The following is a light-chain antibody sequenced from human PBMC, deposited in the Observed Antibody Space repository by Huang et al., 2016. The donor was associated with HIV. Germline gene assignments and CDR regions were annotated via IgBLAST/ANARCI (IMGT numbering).Light chain of an antibody. V-gene: IGKV1-5*01. CDR2: DAS. J-gene: IGKJ1*01. CDR1: QSISNS. CDR3: QQYINYPWT. Sequence: DIQMTQSPSTLSASVGERVTITCRASQSISNSLAWYHQKPGKAPRLLINDASTLESGVPSRVSGSGSVPEFTLTISRLQPDDFATYYCQQYINYPWTFGQGTRVEIK.